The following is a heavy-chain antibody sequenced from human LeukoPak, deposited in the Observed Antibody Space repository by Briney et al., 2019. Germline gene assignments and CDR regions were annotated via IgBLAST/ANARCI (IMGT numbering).Heavy chain of an antibody. CDR3: ARVPAAIYYYYGMDV. Sequence: GGSLRLSCAASGFTFSSYAMSWVRQAPGKGLQWVSAISGSGGSTYYADSVKGRFTISRDNSKNTLYLQMNSLRAEDTAVYYCARVPAAIYYYYGMDVWGQGTTVTVSS. CDR2: ISGSGGST. J-gene: IGHJ6*02. CDR1: GFTFSSYA. V-gene: IGHV3-23*01. D-gene: IGHD2-2*01.